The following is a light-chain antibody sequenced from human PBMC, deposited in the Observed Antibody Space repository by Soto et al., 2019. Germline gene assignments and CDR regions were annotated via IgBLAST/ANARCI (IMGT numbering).Light chain of an antibody. CDR2: GAS. V-gene: IGKV3-20*01. CDR1: QSVTSRS. Sequence: EIVLTQSPVTLSLSPGQRATLSCRASQSVTSRSLAWYQQKPGQAPRLLIYGASTRATGIPDRFSGSGSGTDFTLTISRLEPADFAVYYCQQYDTSAWVYTFGQGTKLEIK. J-gene: IGKJ2*01. CDR3: QQYDTSAWVYT.